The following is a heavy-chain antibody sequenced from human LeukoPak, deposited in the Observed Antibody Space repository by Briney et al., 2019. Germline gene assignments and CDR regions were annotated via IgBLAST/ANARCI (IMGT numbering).Heavy chain of an antibody. V-gene: IGHV1-2*02. CDR2: INPNSGGT. CDR1: GYTFTGYY. J-gene: IGHJ4*02. Sequence: VASVKVSCKASGYTFTGYYMHWVRQAPGQGLEWMGWINPNSGGTNYAQKFQGRVTMTRDTSISTAYMELSRLRSDDTAVYYCARDPVRHSNYGGFDYWGQGTLVTVSS. CDR3: ARDPVRHSNYGGFDY. D-gene: IGHD4-11*01.